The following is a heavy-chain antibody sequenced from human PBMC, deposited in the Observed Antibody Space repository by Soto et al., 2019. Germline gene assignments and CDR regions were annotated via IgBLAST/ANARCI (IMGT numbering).Heavy chain of an antibody. CDR3: ARAEQSRDYYGSGTTSD. D-gene: IGHD3-10*01. V-gene: IGHV4-4*02. Sequence: QVKLQESGPGLVKPSGTLSLSCAVSGGSISSSNWWTWVLQPPGKGLEWIGEIYHSGSTNYNPSLKSRVTIFVEKSKHQLSLRLSSVTAADTATYYCARAEQSRDYYGSGTTSDWGQGTLVTVSS. CDR1: GGSISSSNW. CDR2: IYHSGST. J-gene: IGHJ4*02.